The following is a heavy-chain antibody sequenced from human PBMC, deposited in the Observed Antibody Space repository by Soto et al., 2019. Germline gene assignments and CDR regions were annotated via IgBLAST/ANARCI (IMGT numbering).Heavy chain of an antibody. CDR1: GYTFTSYA. D-gene: IGHD3-3*01. Sequence: ASVKVSCKASGYTFTSYAMHWVRQAPGQRLEWMGWINAGNGNTKYSQKFQGRVTITRDTSASTAYMELSSLRSEDTAVYYCARDRRVVRFLEWAPDHYYYGMDVWGQGTTVTVSS. J-gene: IGHJ6*02. V-gene: IGHV1-3*01. CDR2: INAGNGNT. CDR3: ARDRRVVRFLEWAPDHYYYGMDV.